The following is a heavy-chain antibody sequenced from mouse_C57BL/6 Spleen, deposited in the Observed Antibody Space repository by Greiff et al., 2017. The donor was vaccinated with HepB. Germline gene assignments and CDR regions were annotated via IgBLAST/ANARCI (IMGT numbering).Heavy chain of an antibody. V-gene: IGHV1-76*01. CDR1: GYTFTDYY. J-gene: IGHJ3*01. Sequence: QVQLQQSGAELVRPGASVKLSCKASGYTFTDYYINWVKQRPGQGLEWIARIYPGSGNTYYNEKFKGKATLTAEKSSSTAYMQLSSLTSEDSAVYFCAREGFAYWGQGTLGTVSA. CDR2: IYPGSGNT. CDR3: AREGFAY.